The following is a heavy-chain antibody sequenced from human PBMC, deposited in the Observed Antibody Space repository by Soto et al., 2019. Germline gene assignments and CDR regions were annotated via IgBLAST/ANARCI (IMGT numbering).Heavy chain of an antibody. Sequence: EVQLVESGGGLVQPGGSLKLSCAASGFTFSGSAMHWVRQASGKGLEWVGRIRSKANSYATAYAASVKGRFTISRDDSKNTAYLQMISLKTEDTAVYYCLKTKYNSFGYWSQGTLVTVSS. D-gene: IGHD1-1*01. CDR2: IRSKANSYAT. V-gene: IGHV3-73*01. CDR1: GFTFSGSA. CDR3: LKTKYNSFGY. J-gene: IGHJ4*02.